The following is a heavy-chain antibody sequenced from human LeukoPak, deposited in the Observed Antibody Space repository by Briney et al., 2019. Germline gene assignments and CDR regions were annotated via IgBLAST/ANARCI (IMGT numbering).Heavy chain of an antibody. CDR2: IYSGGST. CDR3: ARGETNPFDY. J-gene: IGHJ4*02. CDR1: GFTVSSNY. Sequence: GGSLRLSCAASGFTVSSNYMSWVRQAPGKGLEWVSVIYSGGSTYYADSVKGRFTISRDYSKNTLFLQMNSLRADDTAVYYCARGETNPFDYWGQGILVTVSS. V-gene: IGHV3-66*01.